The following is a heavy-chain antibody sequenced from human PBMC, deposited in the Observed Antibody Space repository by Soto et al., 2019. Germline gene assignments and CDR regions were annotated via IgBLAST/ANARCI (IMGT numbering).Heavy chain of an antibody. CDR1: GGTFSSYA. D-gene: IGHD3-10*01. J-gene: IGHJ4*02. CDR2: IIPIFGTA. V-gene: IGHV1-69*13. Sequence: ASVKVSCKASGGTFSSYAISWVRQAPGQGLKWMGGIIPIFGTADYAQKFQGRVTITADESTSTAYMELSSLRSEDTAVYYCAAGVCFYGSGSYSPGYYFDYWGQGTLVTVCS. CDR3: AAGVCFYGSGSYSPGYYFDY.